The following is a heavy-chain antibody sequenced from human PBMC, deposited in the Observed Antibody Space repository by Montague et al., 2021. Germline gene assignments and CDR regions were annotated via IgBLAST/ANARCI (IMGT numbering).Heavy chain of an antibody. CDR2: INTSGNT. CDR1: GASITSGGYC. D-gene: IGHD2-2*03. CDR3: ANWMH. Sequence: TLSLTCTVSGASITSGGYCWTWIRQPAGKGLEWIGRINTSGNTGYNPSLSSRVTILVDTSRNHFSLKLYSVTAADTAVYYCANWMHWGQGKLVTVSS. V-gene: IGHV4-61*02. J-gene: IGHJ4*02.